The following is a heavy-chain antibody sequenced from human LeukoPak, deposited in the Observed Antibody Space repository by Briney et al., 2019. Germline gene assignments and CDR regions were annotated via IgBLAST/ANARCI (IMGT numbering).Heavy chain of an antibody. D-gene: IGHD3-22*01. Sequence: GGSLRLSCAASGFTFSSYGRHWVRQAPAKGLEWVAVISFDESNKYYADSVKGRFTISRDNSKNTLYLQMNSLRAEDTAVYYCAKDRYDSSGYYYRDYYYGMDVWGQGTTATVSS. CDR3: AKDRYDSSGYYYRDYYYGMDV. CDR2: ISFDESNK. CDR1: GFTFSSYG. J-gene: IGHJ6*02. V-gene: IGHV3-30*18.